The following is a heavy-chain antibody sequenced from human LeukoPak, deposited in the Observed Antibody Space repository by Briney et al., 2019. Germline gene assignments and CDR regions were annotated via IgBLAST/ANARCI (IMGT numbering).Heavy chain of an antibody. D-gene: IGHD3-3*01. V-gene: IGHV3-48*01. CDR3: ARDKHYDFWSGYYIYGDVFDI. J-gene: IGHJ3*02. CDR2: ISSSSSTI. CDR1: GFTFSSYS. Sequence: GGSLRLSCAASGFTFSSYSMNWVRQAPGKGQEWVSYISSSSSTIYYADSVKGRFTISRDNAKNSLYLQMNSLRAEDTAVYYCARDKHYDFWSGYYIYGDVFDIWGQGTMVTVSS.